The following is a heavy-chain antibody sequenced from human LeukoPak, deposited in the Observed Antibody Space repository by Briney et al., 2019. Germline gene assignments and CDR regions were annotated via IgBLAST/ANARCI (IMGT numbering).Heavy chain of an antibody. J-gene: IGHJ4*02. CDR2: IYNTGST. CDR3: AKDTSTISVSGTCFDY. CDR1: EFTVSSNY. Sequence: GGSLRLSCAASEFTVSSNYMSWVRQAPGKGLEWVSVIYNTGSTYYAVSVKGRFTISRDNSKNTLYLQMNSLRAEDTAVYYCAKDTSTISVSGTCFDYWGQGTLVTVSS. V-gene: IGHV3-66*01. D-gene: IGHD6-19*01.